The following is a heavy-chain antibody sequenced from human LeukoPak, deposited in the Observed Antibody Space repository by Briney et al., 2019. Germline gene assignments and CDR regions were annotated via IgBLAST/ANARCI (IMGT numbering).Heavy chain of an antibody. CDR2: INWNGGGT. J-gene: IGHJ6*02. Sequence: GGSLRLSCAATGFTFKDYGMHWVRQPPGKGLEWVSSINWNGGGTDYADSVKGRFTISRDNAKNSLYLQLSSLKPEDTALYYCAKHMRATNTYSFFGLDVWGQGTTVTVSS. CDR1: GFTFKDYG. CDR3: AKHMRATNTYSFFGLDV. D-gene: IGHD1-26*01. V-gene: IGHV3-9*01.